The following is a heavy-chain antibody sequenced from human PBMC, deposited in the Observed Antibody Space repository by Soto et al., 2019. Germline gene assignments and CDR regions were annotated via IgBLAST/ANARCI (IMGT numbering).Heavy chain of an antibody. J-gene: IGHJ4*02. CDR2: ISYHGSNN. CDR1: GFTFSSYA. V-gene: IGHV3-30*04. CDR3: AQRGEPGSLRESFFAY. D-gene: IGHD3-10*01. Sequence: GGSLRLSCAAPGFTFSSYAMHWVRLAPGKGLEWVAVISYHGSNNFYADSVKGRFTISRDNSQNTLYLQMNSLRLEDTAMYYCAQRGEPGSLRESFFAYWGQGTLVTVSS.